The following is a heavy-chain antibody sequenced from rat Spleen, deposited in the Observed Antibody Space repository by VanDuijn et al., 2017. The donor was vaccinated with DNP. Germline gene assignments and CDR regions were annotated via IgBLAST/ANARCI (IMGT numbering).Heavy chain of an antibody. V-gene: IGHV5S13*01. CDR1: GFTFSNYG. CDR2: ISTRCEYT. D-gene: IGHD1-9*01. Sequence: EVQLVESGGGLVQPGRSLKLSCAASGFTFSNYGMAWVRQAPTKGLEWVASISTRCEYTHYRDSVKGRFTISRDNAKSTLYLQMDSLRSEDTATYYCARGGHNSGYGGYYGYNYGGYYWGHGVMVTVSS. J-gene: IGHJ2*01. CDR3: ARGGHNSGYGGYYGYNYGGYY.